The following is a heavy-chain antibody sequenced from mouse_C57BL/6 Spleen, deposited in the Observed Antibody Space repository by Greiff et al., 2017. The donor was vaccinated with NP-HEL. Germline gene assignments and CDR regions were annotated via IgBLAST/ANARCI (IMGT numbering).Heavy chain of an antibody. CDR3: ARGYGAMDY. J-gene: IGHJ4*01. Sequence: QVQLQQPGAELVRPGSSVKLSCKASGYTFTSYWMDWVKQRPGQGLEWIGNIYPSDSETHYNQKFKDKATLTVDKSSSTAYMQLSSLTSEDSAVYYCARGYGAMDYWGQRTSVTVAS. D-gene: IGHD1-2*01. CDR2: IYPSDSET. V-gene: IGHV1-61*01. CDR1: GYTFTSYW.